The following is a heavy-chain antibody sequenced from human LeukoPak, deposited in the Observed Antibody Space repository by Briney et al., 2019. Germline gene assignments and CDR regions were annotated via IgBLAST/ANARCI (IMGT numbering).Heavy chain of an antibody. CDR3: ARRSISSQAFDI. V-gene: IGHV1-2*02. CDR1: GYTFTGYY. J-gene: IGHJ3*02. Sequence: GASVKVSCKASGYTFTGYYMHWVRQAPGQGLEWMGWINPNSGGTNYAQKFQGRVTVTRDTSISTAYMELSRLRSDDTAVYYCARRSISSQAFDIWGQGTMVTVSS. CDR2: INPNSGGT. D-gene: IGHD6-6*01.